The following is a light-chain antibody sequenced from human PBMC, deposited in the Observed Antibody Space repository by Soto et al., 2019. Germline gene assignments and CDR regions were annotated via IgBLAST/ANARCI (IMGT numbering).Light chain of an antibody. CDR2: AIS. CDR3: QQHSNPPLT. J-gene: IGKJ1*01. CDR1: QSVTSNY. Sequence: EIVLTQSPGTLSLSPGESAALSCRASQSVTSNYVVWYRQKPGQAPRLFIYAISSRAAGIPDRFNCSGSVTDITLTITRLEPEDSAVYYCQQHSNPPLTFGHGTRVQF. V-gene: IGKV3D-20*02.